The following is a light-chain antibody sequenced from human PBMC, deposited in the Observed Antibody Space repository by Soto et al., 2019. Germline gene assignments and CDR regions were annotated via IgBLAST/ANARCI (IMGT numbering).Light chain of an antibody. Sequence: QSVLAQPPSVSGAPGQRVTISCTGSSSNIGAGYDVHWYQQLPGTAPKLLIYGNSNRPSGVLDRFSGSKSGTSASLAITGLQAEDEADYYCQSYDSSLSGYVFGTGTKVT. V-gene: IGLV1-40*01. CDR1: SSNIGAGYD. CDR3: QSYDSSLSGYV. J-gene: IGLJ1*01. CDR2: GNS.